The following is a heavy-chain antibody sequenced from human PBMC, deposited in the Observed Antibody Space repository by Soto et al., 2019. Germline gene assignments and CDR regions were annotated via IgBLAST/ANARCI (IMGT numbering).Heavy chain of an antibody. Sequence: SETLSLTCTVSGGSISSYYWSWIRQPPGKGLEWIGYIYYSGSTNYNPSLKSRVTISVDTSKNQFSLKLSSVTAADTAVYYCARDSVSDGYFFDYWGQGTLVTVSS. CDR2: IYYSGST. V-gene: IGHV4-59*01. D-gene: IGHD2-21*01. J-gene: IGHJ4*02. CDR3: ARDSVSDGYFFDY. CDR1: GGSISSYY.